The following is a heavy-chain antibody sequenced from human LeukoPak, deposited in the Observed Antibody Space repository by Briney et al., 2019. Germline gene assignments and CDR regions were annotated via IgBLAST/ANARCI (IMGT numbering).Heavy chain of an antibody. V-gene: IGHV4-34*01. J-gene: IGHJ4*02. D-gene: IGHD6-19*01. CDR1: GGSFSGYY. CDR3: ARGAVIAVAGTYFDY. Sequence: SETLSLTCAVYGGSFSGYYWSWVRQPPGKGLEWIGEINHSGSTNYNPSLKSRVTISVDTSKNQFSLKLSSVTAADTAVYYCARGAVIAVAGTYFDYWGQGTLVTVSS. CDR2: INHSGST.